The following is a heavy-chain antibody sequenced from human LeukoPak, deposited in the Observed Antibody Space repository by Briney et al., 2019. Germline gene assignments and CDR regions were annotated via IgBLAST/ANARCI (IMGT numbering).Heavy chain of an antibody. CDR1: GGSISSSSYY. D-gene: IGHD3-22*01. J-gene: IGHJ4*02. Sequence: SETLSLTCTVSGGSISSSSYYWGWVRRPPGKGLEWIGSIYYSGSTYYNPSLKSRVTISVDTSKNQFSLKLSSVTAADTAVYYCARSKDLFYYDSSGVIGDLFDYWGQGTLVTVSS. CDR3: ARSKDLFYYDSSGVIGDLFDY. CDR2: IYYSGST. V-gene: IGHV4-39*01.